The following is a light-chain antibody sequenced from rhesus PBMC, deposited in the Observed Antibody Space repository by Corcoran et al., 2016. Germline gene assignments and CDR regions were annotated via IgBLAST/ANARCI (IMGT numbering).Light chain of an antibody. V-gene: IGKV2-60*01. J-gene: IGKJ4*01. Sequence: DIVMTQTPLSLPVTLGEPASISCRSSQSLLSSNGYNYLNWYLQKPGQSPPLLFYYGSNRASGVPDSVRGRGAGPDFTLKISRVEDEELGVYYCMQALKTPLTFGGGTKVEIK. CDR3: MQALKTPLT. CDR2: YGS. CDR1: QSLLSSNGYNY.